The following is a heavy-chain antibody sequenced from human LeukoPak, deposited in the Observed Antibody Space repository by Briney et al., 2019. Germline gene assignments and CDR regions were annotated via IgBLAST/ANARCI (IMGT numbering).Heavy chain of an antibody. D-gene: IGHD5/OR15-5a*01. V-gene: IGHV3-49*03. J-gene: IGHJ4*02. CDR1: GFTFGDYA. Sequence: GGSLRLSCTASGFTFGDYALSWFRQAPGKGLEWVGFIRSNTYGGTTEFAASVKVRFTISRDDSKSIAYLQMHSLKTEDTAVYFCTRDQSFGVYVRLDYWGQGTLVTVSS. CDR3: TRDQSFGVYVRLDY. CDR2: IRSNTYGGTT.